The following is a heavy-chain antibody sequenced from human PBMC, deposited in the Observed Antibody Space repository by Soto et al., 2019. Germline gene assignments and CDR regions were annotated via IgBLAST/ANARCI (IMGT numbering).Heavy chain of an antibody. CDR3: ARGCSSTSCESYYYYGMDV. CDR2: ISAYNGNT. D-gene: IGHD2-2*01. Sequence: ASVKVSCKASGYTFTSYGISWLRQSPGQGLEWMGWISAYNGNTNYAQKLQGRVTMTTDTSTSTAYMELRSPRSDDTAVYYCARGCSSTSCESYYYYGMDVWGQGTTVTVSS. CDR1: GYTFTSYG. J-gene: IGHJ6*02. V-gene: IGHV1-18*01.